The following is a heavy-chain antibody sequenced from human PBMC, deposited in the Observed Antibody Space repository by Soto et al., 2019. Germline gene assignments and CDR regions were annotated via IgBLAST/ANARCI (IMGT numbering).Heavy chain of an antibody. Sequence: GKGLEWVAVMWYDGSNKYYADSVKGRFTISRDNSKNTLYLQMNSLRAEDTAVYYCARDYYDSSGYQADYWGQGTLVTVSS. CDR3: ARDYYDSSGYQADY. D-gene: IGHD3-22*01. V-gene: IGHV3-33*01. J-gene: IGHJ4*02. CDR2: MWYDGSNK.